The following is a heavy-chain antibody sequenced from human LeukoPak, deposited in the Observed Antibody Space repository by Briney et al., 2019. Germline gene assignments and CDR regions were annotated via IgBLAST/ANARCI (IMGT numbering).Heavy chain of an antibody. CDR1: GYSFTDYF. CDR3: ARGGGGLAY. J-gene: IGHJ4*02. D-gene: IGHD2-15*01. Sequence: ASVKVSCKASGYSFTDYFVHWVRQAPGQGLEWMGWINPNSGGTNYAQKFQGRVTMTRDTSISTAYMVLTSLTSDDTAVYFCARGGGGLAYWGPGTLVTVSS. V-gene: IGHV1-2*02. CDR2: INPNSGGT.